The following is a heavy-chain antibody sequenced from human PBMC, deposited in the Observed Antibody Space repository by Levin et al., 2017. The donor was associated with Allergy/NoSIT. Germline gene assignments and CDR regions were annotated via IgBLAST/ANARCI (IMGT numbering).Heavy chain of an antibody. V-gene: IGHV3-64*01. CDR3: ARDADYGDYGGKDWYLDL. J-gene: IGHJ2*01. CDR1: GFTFNSYA. Sequence: LSLTCVASGFTFNSYAMHWVRQVPGKGLEYLSAISINGATTYTVNSVKGRFIISRDKTKNTLYLQMGSLRAEDTAVYYCARDADYGDYGGKDWYLDLWGRGTLVTVSS. CDR2: ISINGATT. D-gene: IGHD4-17*01.